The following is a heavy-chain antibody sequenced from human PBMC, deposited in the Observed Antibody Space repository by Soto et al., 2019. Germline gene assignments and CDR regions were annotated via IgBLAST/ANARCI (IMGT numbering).Heavy chain of an antibody. CDR2: INPSGGST. CDR3: ARAESCGADCYYFQY. CDR1: GYSFTSYE. D-gene: IGHD2-21*02. Sequence: EASVKVSCKASGYSFTSYEMQWVRQAPGQGLEWMGVINPSGGSTGYAQKFKGRVTMTRDTSTSTVYMELSSLRSDDTAVFYCARAESCGADCYYFQYWGQGTLVTVSS. V-gene: IGHV1-46*01. J-gene: IGHJ4*02.